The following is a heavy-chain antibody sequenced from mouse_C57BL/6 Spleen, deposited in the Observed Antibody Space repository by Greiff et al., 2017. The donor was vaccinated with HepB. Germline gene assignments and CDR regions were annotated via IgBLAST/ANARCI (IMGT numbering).Heavy chain of an antibody. V-gene: IGHV1S81*02. J-gene: IGHJ2*01. Sequence: QVQLQQPGAELVNPGASVNLSCKASGYTLTSYWMHWVKQRPGQGLEWIGEINPSNGRTNYNEKFKSKATLTVDKSSSTAYMQLSSPTSEDSAVYYCARILSNFDYWGQGTTLTVSS. CDR2: INPSNGRT. D-gene: IGHD1-1*01. CDR3: ARILSNFDY. CDR1: GYTLTSYW.